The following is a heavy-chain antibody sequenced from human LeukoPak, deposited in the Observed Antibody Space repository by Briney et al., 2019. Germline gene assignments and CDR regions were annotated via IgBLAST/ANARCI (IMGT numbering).Heavy chain of an antibody. J-gene: IGHJ4*02. CDR3: ARDDVVGATSDY. CDR2: IKQDGSEK. V-gene: IGHV3-7*01. CDR1: GFTFSNAW. Sequence: PGGSLRLSCAASGFTFSNAWMIWVRQAPGKGLEWVANIKQDGSEKYYVDSVKGRFTISRDNAKNSLYLQMNSLRAEDTAVYYCARDDVVGATSDYWGQGTLVTVSS. D-gene: IGHD1-26*01.